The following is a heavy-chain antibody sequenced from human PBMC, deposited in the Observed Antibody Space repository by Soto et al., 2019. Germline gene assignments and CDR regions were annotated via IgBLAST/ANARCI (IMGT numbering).Heavy chain of an antibody. V-gene: IGHV6-1*01. CDR2: TYYRSKLYN. D-gene: IGHD6-6*01. J-gene: IGHJ5*02. Sequence: PSQTLSITCAISGDSVSSNSSACNFIRQSPSRGLEWLGRTYYRSKLYNDYAVSVKSRITINPDTSKNQFSLQLNSVTPEDTAVYYCARDLSIAARPWFDPWGQGTLVTVSS. CDR3: ARDLSIAARPWFDP. CDR1: GDSVSSNSSA.